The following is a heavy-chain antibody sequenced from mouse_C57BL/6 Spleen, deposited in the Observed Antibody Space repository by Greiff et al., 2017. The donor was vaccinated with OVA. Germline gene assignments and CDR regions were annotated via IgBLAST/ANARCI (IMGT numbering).Heavy chain of an antibody. CDR3: ARRLLRLYWFDY. CDR2: IYPRDGNT. CDR1: GYTFTDHT. J-gene: IGHJ2*01. V-gene: IGHV1-78*01. Sequence: VQLQQSDAELVKPGASVKISCKVSGYTFTDHTIHWMKQRPEQGLAWIGYIYPRDGNTKYNEKFKGKATLTADKSSSTAYMQLNSLTSEDSAVYFCARRLLRLYWFDYWGQGTTLTVSS. D-gene: IGHD1-1*01.